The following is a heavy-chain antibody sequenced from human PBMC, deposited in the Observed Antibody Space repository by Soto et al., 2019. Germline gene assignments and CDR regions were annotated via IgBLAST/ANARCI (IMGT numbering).Heavy chain of an antibody. J-gene: IGHJ6*02. D-gene: IGHD3-3*01. CDR1: GGSISSYY. CDR3: ARAPGVTIFGVDHYYYGMDV. Sequence: PSETLSLTCTVSGGSISSYYWSWIRQPPGKGLEWIGYIYYSGSTNYNPSLKSRVTISVDTSKNQFSLKLSSVTAADTAVYYCARAPGVTIFGVDHYYYGMDVWGQGTMVTVSS. V-gene: IGHV4-59*01. CDR2: IYYSGST.